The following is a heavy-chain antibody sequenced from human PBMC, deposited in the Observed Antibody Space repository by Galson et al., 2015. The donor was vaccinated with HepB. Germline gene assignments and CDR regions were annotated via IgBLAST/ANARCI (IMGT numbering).Heavy chain of an antibody. Sequence: SLRLSCAASGFTFNSFSMHWLRQAPGEGLEWVAVISYNGIVQYYADSVKGRFTISRDNSKDTLYLQMNNLRAEDTAVYYCAKEWQADNWYFELWGRGTQVTVSS. CDR3: AKEWQADNWYFEL. J-gene: IGHJ2*01. CDR2: ISYNGIVQ. V-gene: IGHV3-30*18. D-gene: IGHD3-22*01. CDR1: GFTFNSFS.